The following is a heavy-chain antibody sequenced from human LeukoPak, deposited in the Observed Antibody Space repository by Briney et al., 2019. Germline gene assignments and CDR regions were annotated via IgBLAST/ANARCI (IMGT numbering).Heavy chain of an antibody. CDR3: VRSRVRGDPFDP. D-gene: IGHD3-10*01. CDR1: GFMFTSYW. CDR2: INQDGSAK. Sequence: GGSLRLSCAASGFMFTSYWMSWVRQAPGKGLEWVANINQDGSAKYYADSVKGRFTISRDNANNYLYLQMNSLRPEDTGLYYCVRSRVRGDPFDPWGQGTLVTVSS. V-gene: IGHV3-7*03. J-gene: IGHJ5*02.